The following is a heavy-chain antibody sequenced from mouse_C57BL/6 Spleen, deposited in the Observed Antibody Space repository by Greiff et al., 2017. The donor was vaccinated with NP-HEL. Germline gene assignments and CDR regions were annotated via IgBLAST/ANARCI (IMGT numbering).Heavy chain of an antibody. Sequence: QVQLQQPGAELVMPGASVKLSCKASGYTFTSYWMHWVKQRPGQGLEWIGEIDPSDSYTNYNQKFKGKSTLTVDKSSSTAYMQLSSLTSEDSAVYYCARREGLRRGYWYFDVWGTGTTVTVSS. J-gene: IGHJ1*03. V-gene: IGHV1-69*01. CDR2: IDPSDSYT. D-gene: IGHD2-4*01. CDR3: ARREGLRRGYWYFDV. CDR1: GYTFTSYW.